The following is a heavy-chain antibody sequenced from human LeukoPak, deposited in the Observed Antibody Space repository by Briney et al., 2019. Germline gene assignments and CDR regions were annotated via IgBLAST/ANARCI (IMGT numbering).Heavy chain of an antibody. CDR1: GFTFGLYW. J-gene: IGHJ5*02. CDR3: ARESMIVVVNA. Sequence: GGSLRLSCAASGFTFGLYWMSWVRQAPGKGLEWVANIQQDGSEKYYVDSVRGRFTISRDNAKNSLYLQMNSLRAEDTAVYYCARESMIVVVNAWGQGTLVTVSS. D-gene: IGHD3-22*01. CDR2: IQQDGSEK. V-gene: IGHV3-7*01.